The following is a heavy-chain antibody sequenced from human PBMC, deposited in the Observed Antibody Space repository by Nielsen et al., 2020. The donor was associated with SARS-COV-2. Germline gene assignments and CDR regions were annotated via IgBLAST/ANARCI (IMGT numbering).Heavy chain of an antibody. CDR2: IKQDGSEK. Sequence: GESLKISCAASGFTFSSYWMSWVRQAPGKGLEWVANIKQDGSEKYYVDSVKGRFTISRDNAKNSLYLQMNSLRAEDTALYYCAKDAGGYWGQGTLVTVSS. J-gene: IGHJ4*02. CDR3: AKDAGGY. V-gene: IGHV3-7*03. CDR1: GFTFSSYW. D-gene: IGHD3-10*01.